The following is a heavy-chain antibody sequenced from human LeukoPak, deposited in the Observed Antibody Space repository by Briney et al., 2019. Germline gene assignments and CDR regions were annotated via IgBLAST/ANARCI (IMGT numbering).Heavy chain of an antibody. J-gene: IGHJ3*02. CDR3: ARIRNGYYDSSGYSPNDAFDI. CDR2: IDWDDDK. D-gene: IGHD3-22*01. V-gene: IGHV2-70*11. Sequence: SGPALVKPTQTLTLTCTFSGFSLSTSGMCVSWIRQPPGKALEWLARIDWDDDKYYSTSLKTRLTISKDTSKNQVVLTMTNMDPVDTATYYCARIRNGYYDSSGYSPNDAFDIWGQGTMVTVSS. CDR1: GFSLSTSGMC.